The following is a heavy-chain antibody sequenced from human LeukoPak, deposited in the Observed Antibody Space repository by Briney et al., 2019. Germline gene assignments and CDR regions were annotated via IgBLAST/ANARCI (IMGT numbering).Heavy chain of an antibody. Sequence: GGSLRLSCEASGLTVSSNYMTWVRQAPGKGLEWVSTVYSGGSTYYTDSVKGRFTISRDNSKNALYLQMNSLRVDDTGVYFCARSAGTHWGQGTLVTVSS. D-gene: IGHD6-13*01. CDR2: VYSGGST. J-gene: IGHJ1*01. CDR1: GLTVSSNY. V-gene: IGHV3-66*01. CDR3: ARSAGTH.